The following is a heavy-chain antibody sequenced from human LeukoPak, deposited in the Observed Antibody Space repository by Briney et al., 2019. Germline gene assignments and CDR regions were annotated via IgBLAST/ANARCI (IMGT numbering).Heavy chain of an antibody. CDR3: ARDRYYDSSGYYDY. Sequence: SETLSLTCTVSGGSISSSSYYWGWIRQPPGKGLEWIGSIYYSGSTYYNPSLKSRVTISVDTSKNQSSLKLSSVTAADTAVYYCARDRYYDSSGYYDYWGQGTLVTASS. CDR1: GGSISSSSYY. V-gene: IGHV4-39*07. J-gene: IGHJ4*02. D-gene: IGHD3-22*01. CDR2: IYYSGST.